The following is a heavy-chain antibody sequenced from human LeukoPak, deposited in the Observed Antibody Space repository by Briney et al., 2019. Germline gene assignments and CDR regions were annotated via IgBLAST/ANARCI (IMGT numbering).Heavy chain of an antibody. V-gene: IGHV4-61*02. CDR3: ARHETARGYYYYYMDV. J-gene: IGHJ6*03. CDR2: IHTSGST. CDR1: GGSISSGSYY. D-gene: IGHD3-10*01. Sequence: PSETLSLTRTVSGGSISSGSYYWSWIRQPAWKGLEWIGRIHTSGSTNYNPSLKSRVTISVDTSKNQFSLKLSSVTAADTAVYYCARHETARGYYYYYMDVWGKGTTVTISS.